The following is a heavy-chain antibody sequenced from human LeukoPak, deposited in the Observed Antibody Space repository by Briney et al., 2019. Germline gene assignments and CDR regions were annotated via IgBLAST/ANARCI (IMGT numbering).Heavy chain of an antibody. J-gene: IGHJ4*02. CDR1: GYTFTSYA. V-gene: IGHV7-4-1*02. CDR3: ARDQFLSGWRPVGCYFDY. D-gene: IGHD6-19*01. Sequence: ASVKVSCKASGYTFTSYAMNWVRQAPGQGLEWMGWINTNTGNPTYAQGFTGRFVSSLDTSVSTAYLQISSLKAEDTAVYYCARDQFLSGWRPVGCYFDYWGQGTLVTVSS. CDR2: INTNTGNP.